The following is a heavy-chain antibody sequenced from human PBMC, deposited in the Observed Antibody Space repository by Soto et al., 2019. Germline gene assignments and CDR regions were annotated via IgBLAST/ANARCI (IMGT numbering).Heavy chain of an antibody. D-gene: IGHD2-2*01. J-gene: IGHJ6*02. CDR1: GFTFSNYG. V-gene: IGHV3-23*01. Sequence: GGSLRLSCAASGFTFSNYGMSWVRQAPGKGLEWVSVISGSGGSTYYADSVKGRFTLSRDNSKNTVYLQMNSLRAEDTAVYYCAKVSTRGMDVWGQGTTVTVSS. CDR2: ISGSGGST. CDR3: AKVSTRGMDV.